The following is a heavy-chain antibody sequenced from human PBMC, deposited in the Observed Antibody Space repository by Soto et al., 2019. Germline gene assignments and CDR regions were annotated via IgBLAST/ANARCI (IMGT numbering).Heavy chain of an antibody. J-gene: IGHJ6*02. CDR2: ISYDATNK. V-gene: IGHV3-30*18. D-gene: IGHD5-18*01. CDR3: AKGGDGYSPISYYYGMDV. CDR1: GFTFSGYG. Sequence: QVQLVESGGGVVQPGRSLRLSCAASGFTFSGYGMHWVRQAPGKGLEWVAVISYDATNKYYADSVKGRFTISRDNSKNTLDLQMNSLRAEDTAVYYCAKGGDGYSPISYYYGMDVWGQGTTVTVSS.